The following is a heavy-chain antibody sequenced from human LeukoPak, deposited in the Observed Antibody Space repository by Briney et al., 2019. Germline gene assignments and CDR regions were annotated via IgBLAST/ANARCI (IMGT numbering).Heavy chain of an antibody. Sequence: SETLSLTCTVSGGSISSSSYYWGWIRQPPGKGLEWIGSIYYSGSTYYNPSLKSRVTISVDTSKNQFSLKLSSVTAADTAVYYCARHISSNCSGGSCPYYYYYYYMDVWGIGTTVTVSS. CDR3: ARHISSNCSGGSCPYYYYYYYMDV. J-gene: IGHJ6*03. CDR1: GGSISSSSYY. D-gene: IGHD2-15*01. CDR2: IYYSGST. V-gene: IGHV4-39*01.